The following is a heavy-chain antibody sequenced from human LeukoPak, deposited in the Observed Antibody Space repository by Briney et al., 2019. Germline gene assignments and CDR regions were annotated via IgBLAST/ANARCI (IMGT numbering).Heavy chain of an antibody. CDR1: GFLFSSYW. CDR2: IKRDGSER. D-gene: IGHD3-3*01. V-gene: IGHV3-7*01. CDR3: ARDKEAAADFWSGYYPL. J-gene: IGHJ4*02. Sequence: GGSLRLSCAASGFLFSSYWMGWVRQAPGKGLEWVANIKRDGSERYYEDSVKGRFTISRDNAQNSLYLQMNSLREEDTAVYYCARDKEAAADFWSGYYPLWGQGTLVTVSS.